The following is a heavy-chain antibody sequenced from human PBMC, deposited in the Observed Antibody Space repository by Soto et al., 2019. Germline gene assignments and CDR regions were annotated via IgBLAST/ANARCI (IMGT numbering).Heavy chain of an antibody. CDR3: ARMVGATLVDF. CDR2: IYHSGST. CDR1: GASISSTTSGNW. J-gene: IGHJ4*02. D-gene: IGHD1-26*01. Sequence: QVQLQESGPGLVRPSGTLSLTCAVSGASISSTTSGNWWSWVRQPPGKGLEWIGEIYHSGSTNYNPSRTSRVTMSVDKSKNQFSLRLSSVTAADTAVYYCARMVGATLVDFWGQGTLVTVSS. V-gene: IGHV4-4*02.